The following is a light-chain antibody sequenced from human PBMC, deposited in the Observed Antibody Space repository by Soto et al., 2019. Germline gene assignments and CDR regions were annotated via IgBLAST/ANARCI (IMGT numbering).Light chain of an antibody. Sequence: AIRMTQSPSSLSASTGDRVTITCRASQGISSYLAWYQQKPWKAPKLLIYAASTLQSGVPARLSGSGSGTDFTLTSSRLQSEDLATYYCQQYYSYPLTFGPGTKVDI. CDR3: QQYYSYPLT. V-gene: IGKV1-8*01. CDR1: QGISSY. CDR2: AAS. J-gene: IGKJ3*01.